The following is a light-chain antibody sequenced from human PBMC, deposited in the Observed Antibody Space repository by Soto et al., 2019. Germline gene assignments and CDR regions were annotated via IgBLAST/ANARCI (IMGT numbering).Light chain of an antibody. V-gene: IGLV2-23*02. CDR1: SSDVGSYNL. CDR2: EVT. Sequence: QSALTQPASVSGSPGQSITISCTGTSSDVGSYNLVSLYQQHPGKAPKLMIYEVTKRPSGVSNRFSGSKSGNTASLTISGLQAEDEADYYCCSYAGSSTSVVFGGGTQLTVL. CDR3: CSYAGSSTSVV. J-gene: IGLJ2*01.